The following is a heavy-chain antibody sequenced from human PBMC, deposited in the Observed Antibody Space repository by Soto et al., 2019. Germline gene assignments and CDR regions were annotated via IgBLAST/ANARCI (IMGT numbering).Heavy chain of an antibody. J-gene: IGHJ6*02. CDR3: ARVGGSYYVLDYYYYGMDV. Sequence: QVKLVQSGAEVKKPGSSVKVSCKASGGTFSSYAISWVRQAPGQGLEWMGGIIPIFGTANYAQKFQGRVTITADESTSTAYMELSSLRSEDTAVYYCARVGGSYYVLDYYYYGMDVWGQGTTVTVSS. D-gene: IGHD1-26*01. CDR2: IIPIFGTA. CDR1: GGTFSSYA. V-gene: IGHV1-69*01.